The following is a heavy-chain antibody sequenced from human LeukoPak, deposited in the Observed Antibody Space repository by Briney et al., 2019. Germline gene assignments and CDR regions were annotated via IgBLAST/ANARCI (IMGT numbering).Heavy chain of an antibody. CDR2: VSGSAGSS. CDR1: GFSFSSYA. V-gene: IGHV3-23*01. J-gene: IGHJ5*02. D-gene: IGHD3-10*01. Sequence: GGSLRLSCAASGFSFSSYAMSWVRQAPGKGLEWVSAVSGSAGSSYYADSVKGRFTISRDNSKNTLYLQMNSLRAEDTAVYYCATRADWFDPWGQGTLVTVSS. CDR3: ATRADWFDP.